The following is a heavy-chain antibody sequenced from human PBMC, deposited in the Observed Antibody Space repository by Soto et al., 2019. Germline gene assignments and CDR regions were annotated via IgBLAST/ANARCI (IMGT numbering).Heavy chain of an antibody. CDR3: AKGSGREYCTNGVCVYFDY. Sequence: GGSLRLSCAASGFTFSSYGMHWVRQAPGKGLEWVAVISYDGSNKYYADSVKGRFTISRDNSKNTLYLQMNSLRAEDTAVYYCAKGSGREYCTNGVCVYFDYWGQGTLVTVSS. CDR1: GFTFSSYG. CDR2: ISYDGSNK. D-gene: IGHD2-8*01. V-gene: IGHV3-30*18. J-gene: IGHJ4*02.